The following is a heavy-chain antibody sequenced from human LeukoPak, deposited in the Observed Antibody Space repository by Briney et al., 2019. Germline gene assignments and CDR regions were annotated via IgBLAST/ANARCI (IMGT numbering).Heavy chain of an antibody. D-gene: IGHD3-10*01. CDR1: GFTFSSYS. J-gene: IGHJ4*02. V-gene: IGHV3-74*01. CDR2: INPDGSTT. Sequence: QPGGSLRLSCAASGFTFSSYSMNWVRQAPGKGLVWVSFINPDGSTTNYADSVKGRFTISRDNAKNALYLQMNSLRAEDTAVYYCAKDLHYGSADYWGQGTLVTVSS. CDR3: AKDLHYGSADY.